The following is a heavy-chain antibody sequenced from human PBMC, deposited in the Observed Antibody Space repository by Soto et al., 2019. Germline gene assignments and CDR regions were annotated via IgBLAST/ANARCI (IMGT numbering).Heavy chain of an antibody. Sequence: QVLLVQSGAEVREPGSSVNVSCKASGGTFDSYAISWVRQAPGQGLEWMGGIIPDFGTGNSAQKFRGRVSITADASTTTVYMGLSGLTLEDTAFYYCARERGGYNRGDFEFWGQGTQVTVSS. D-gene: IGHD1-26*01. CDR3: ARERGGYNRGDFEF. CDR2: IIPDFGTG. CDR1: GGTFDSYA. J-gene: IGHJ4*02. V-gene: IGHV1-69*01.